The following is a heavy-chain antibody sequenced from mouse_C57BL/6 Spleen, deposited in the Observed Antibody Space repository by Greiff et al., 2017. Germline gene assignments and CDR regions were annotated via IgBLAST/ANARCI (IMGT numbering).Heavy chain of an antibody. CDR3: AKVTTREGFYAMDY. CDR1: GYTFTSYW. Sequence: QVHVKQPGAELVKPGASVKLSCKASGYTFTSYWMHWVKQRPGQGLEWIGMIHPNSGSTNYNEKFKSKATLTVDKSSSTAYMQLSSLTSEDSEVYYCAKVTTREGFYAMDYWGQGTSVTVSS. J-gene: IGHJ4*01. D-gene: IGHD2-2*01. CDR2: IHPNSGST. V-gene: IGHV1-64*01.